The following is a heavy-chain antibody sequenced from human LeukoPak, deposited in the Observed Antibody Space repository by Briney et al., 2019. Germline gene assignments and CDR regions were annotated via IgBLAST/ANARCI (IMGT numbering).Heavy chain of an antibody. CDR1: GYTFNRYD. CDR3: ASTGVPAAMRRGIEY. CDR2: MNPNSGNT. D-gene: IGHD2-2*01. Sequence: ASVKVSCKASGYTFNRYDINWVRQATGQGLEWMGWMNPNSGNTGYAQKFQGRVTMTRNTSISTAYMELSSLRSEDTAVYYCASTGVPAAMRRGIEYWGQGTLVTVSS. J-gene: IGHJ4*02. V-gene: IGHV1-8*01.